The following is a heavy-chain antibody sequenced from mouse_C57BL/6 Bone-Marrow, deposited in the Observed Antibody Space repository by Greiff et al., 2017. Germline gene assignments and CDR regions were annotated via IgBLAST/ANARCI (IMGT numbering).Heavy chain of an antibody. CDR2: IHPNSGST. D-gene: IGHD2-3*01. CDR1: GYTFTSYW. J-gene: IGHJ3*01. Sequence: QVQLQQPGAELVKPGASVKLSCKASGYTFTSYWMHWVKQRPGQGLEWIGMIHPNSGSTNYNEKFKSKATLTVDKSSSTAYMQLSSLTSEDSAVYYCAGGGWLPFAYWGQGTLVTVSA. CDR3: AGGGWLPFAY. V-gene: IGHV1-64*01.